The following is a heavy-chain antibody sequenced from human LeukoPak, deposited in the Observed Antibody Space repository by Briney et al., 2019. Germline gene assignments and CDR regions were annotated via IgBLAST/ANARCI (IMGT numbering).Heavy chain of an antibody. Sequence: GGSLRLSCAASGFTFSSYAMSWVRQAPGKGLEWVSAISGSGGSTYYADSVKGRFTISRDDSKNTLYLQMNSLRAEDTAVYYCAKDPRGGRIFGYFDYWGQGTLVTVSS. J-gene: IGHJ4*02. D-gene: IGHD3-10*02. V-gene: IGHV3-23*01. CDR2: ISGSGGST. CDR1: GFTFSSYA. CDR3: AKDPRGGRIFGYFDY.